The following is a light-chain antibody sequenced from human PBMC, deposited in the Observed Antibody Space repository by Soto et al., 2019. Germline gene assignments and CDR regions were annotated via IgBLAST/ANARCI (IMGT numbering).Light chain of an antibody. CDR2: EVS. CDR1: SSDVGGYNY. V-gene: IGLV2-14*01. CDR3: SSYTSSSTRV. J-gene: IGLJ3*02. Sequence: QSALTQPASVSGSPGQSITISCTGTSSDVGGYNYVSWYQQHPGKAPKLMIYEVSNRPSGVSNRFSGSKSGNTASLTISGLQAEDEADYYCSSYTSSSTRVFGGGTKLTV.